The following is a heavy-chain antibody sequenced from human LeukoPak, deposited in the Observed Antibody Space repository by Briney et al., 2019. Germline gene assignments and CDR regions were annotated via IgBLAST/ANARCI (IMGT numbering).Heavy chain of an antibody. J-gene: IGHJ6*03. CDR3: ARTLLATTVTYYYYYYYMDV. V-gene: IGHV1-18*04. D-gene: IGHD4-17*01. CDR1: GYTFTSNY. Sequence: ASVKVSCKAFGYTFTSNYMHWVRQAPGQGLEWMGWISAYNGNTNYAQKLQGRVTMTTDTSTSTAYMELRSLRSDDTAVYYCARTLLATTVTYYYYYYYMDVWGKGTTVTVS. CDR2: ISAYNGNT.